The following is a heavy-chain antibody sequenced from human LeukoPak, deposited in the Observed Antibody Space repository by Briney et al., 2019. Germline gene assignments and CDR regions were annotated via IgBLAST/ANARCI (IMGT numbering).Heavy chain of an antibody. J-gene: IGHJ4*02. CDR1: GFTFSSYA. V-gene: IGHV3-23*01. CDR3: AKDYSSGWFIDY. D-gene: IGHD6-19*01. CDR2: ITDNSAYT. Sequence: GGSLRLSCAASGFTFSSYAMTWVRQAPGKGLEWVSAITDNSAYTYYADSVKGRFTISRDNSKNTLYLQMNSLRAEDTAVYYCAKDYSSGWFIDYWGQRTLVTVSS.